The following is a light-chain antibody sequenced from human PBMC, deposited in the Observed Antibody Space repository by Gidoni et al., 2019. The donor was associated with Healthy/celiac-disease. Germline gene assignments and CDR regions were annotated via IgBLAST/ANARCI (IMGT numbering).Light chain of an antibody. Sequence: DIQMTQSPSTLSASVGDRVTITCRASQSISSWLAWYQQKPGKAPKLLIYKASSLESGVPSRFSGSGSGTEFTLTISSLQPDDFATYYCQHYNSYSITFXQXTRLEIK. V-gene: IGKV1-5*03. CDR1: QSISSW. CDR3: QHYNSYSIT. J-gene: IGKJ5*01. CDR2: KAS.